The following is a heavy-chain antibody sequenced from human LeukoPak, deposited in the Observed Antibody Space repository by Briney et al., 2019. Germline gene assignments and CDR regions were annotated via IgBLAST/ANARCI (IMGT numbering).Heavy chain of an antibody. Sequence: PGGSLRLSCEGSGFSFSNAWMSWIRQAPGKGLEWVGRIESKSDGGTTDFAAPVRDRFTISRDDSKNTLNLQMDSLRTEDTAVYYCVADLPGTNSPYFDYWGQGTLVTVSS. CDR3: VADLPGTNSPYFDY. J-gene: IGHJ4*02. CDR2: IESKSDGGTT. V-gene: IGHV3-15*04. D-gene: IGHD4/OR15-4a*01. CDR1: GFSFSNAW.